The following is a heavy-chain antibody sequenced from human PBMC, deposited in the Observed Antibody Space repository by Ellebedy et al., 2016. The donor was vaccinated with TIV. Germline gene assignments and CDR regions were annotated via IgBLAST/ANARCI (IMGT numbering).Heavy chain of an antibody. J-gene: IGHJ4*02. Sequence: SETLSLTXAVYGGSFSGHHWSWIRQPPGKGLEWIGEVHNSGSTNYNPSLKSRVTISVDTSKNQFSLNLSSVSAADTAVYYCARINVDTSNFDYWGQGTLVTVSS. D-gene: IGHD5-18*01. CDR2: VHNSGST. CDR3: ARINVDTSNFDY. V-gene: IGHV4-34*01. CDR1: GGSFSGHH.